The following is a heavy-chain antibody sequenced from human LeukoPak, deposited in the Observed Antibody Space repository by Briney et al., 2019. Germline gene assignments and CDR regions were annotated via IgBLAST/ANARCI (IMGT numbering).Heavy chain of an antibody. Sequence: PSETLSLTCTVSGGSISSSSYYWGWIRQSPGKGLEWIGYIYYTGTTNYNPSLKSRVTISVDTSKNQFPLKVNSVTAADTGVYYCASKSTDHGELRFDYWGQGTLVTVSS. CDR3: ASKSTDHGELRFDY. CDR1: GGSISSSSYY. V-gene: IGHV4-61*05. J-gene: IGHJ4*02. D-gene: IGHD4-17*01. CDR2: IYYTGTT.